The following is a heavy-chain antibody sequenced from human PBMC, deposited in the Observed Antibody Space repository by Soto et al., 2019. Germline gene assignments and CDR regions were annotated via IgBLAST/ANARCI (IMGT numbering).Heavy chain of an antibody. CDR2: IYHRGST. CDR1: GGAISTGGYS. CDR3: ARSQTTVTSYDY. D-gene: IGHD4-17*01. V-gene: IGHV4-30-2*01. Sequence: QLQLQESGSGLVKPSQTLSPTCAVSGGAISTGGYSWSCIRQPLGKGLEWIWYIYHRGSTYYNPSLTRRVTIPVDRSKNLFSLKLSSVTAADAAVYYFARSQTTVTSYDYWGQGTLVTVSS. J-gene: IGHJ4*02.